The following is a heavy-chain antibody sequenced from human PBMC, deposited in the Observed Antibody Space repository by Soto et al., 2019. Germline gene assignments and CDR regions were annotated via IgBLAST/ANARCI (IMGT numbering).Heavy chain of an antibody. CDR1: GGTFSSYA. CDR3: AKRGYSGYKGSGWYYYYGMDV. V-gene: IGHV1-69*06. Sequence: GASVKVSCKASGGTFSSYAISWVRQAPGQGLELMGGIIPIFGTANYAQKFQGRVTITADKSTSTAYMELSSLRSEDTAVYYCAKRGYSGYKGSGWYYYYGMDVWGQGTTVTVYS. J-gene: IGHJ6*02. CDR2: IIPIFGTA. D-gene: IGHD5-12*01.